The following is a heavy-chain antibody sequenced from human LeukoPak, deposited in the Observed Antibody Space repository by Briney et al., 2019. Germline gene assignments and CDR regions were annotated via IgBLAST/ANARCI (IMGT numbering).Heavy chain of an antibody. CDR1: GGSISSYY. CDR3: ARSHTSGWWYWYFDL. J-gene: IGHJ2*01. Sequence: SETLSLTCTVSGGSISSYYWNWIRQPPGKGLEWIGYIYYNGSPNYNPSLKSRLTISIDTSKNQFSLKLTSVTAADTAVYYCARSHTSGWWYWYFDLWGRGTLVTVSS. CDR2: IYYNGSP. D-gene: IGHD6-19*01. V-gene: IGHV4-59*01.